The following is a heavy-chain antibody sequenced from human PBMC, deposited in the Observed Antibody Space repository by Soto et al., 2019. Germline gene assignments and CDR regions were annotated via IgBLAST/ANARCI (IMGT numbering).Heavy chain of an antibody. V-gene: IGHV4-34*01. D-gene: IGHD4-17*01. J-gene: IGHJ4*02. CDR2: INHSGST. CDR3: ASLYGDWDY. CDR1: GGSLSGYY. Sequence: SETPSLTCAVYGGSLSGYYWSWIRQPPGKGLEWIGEINHSGSTNYNPSLKSRVTISVDTSKNQFSLKVSSVTAADTAVYYCASLYGDWDYWGQGTLVTVSS.